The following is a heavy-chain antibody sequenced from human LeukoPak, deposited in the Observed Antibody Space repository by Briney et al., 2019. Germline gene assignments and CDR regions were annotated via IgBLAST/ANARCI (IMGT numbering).Heavy chain of an antibody. D-gene: IGHD1-26*01. CDR3: ARDYTPSGSYLADAFDI. V-gene: IGHV3-48*01. CDR1: GFTFSSYS. J-gene: IGHJ3*02. Sequence: GGSLRLSCAASGFTFSSYSMNWVRQAPGKGLEWVSYISSSSSTIYYADSVKGRFTISRDNAKNSLYLQMNSLRAEDTAVYYCARDYTPSGSYLADAFDIWGQGTMVTLSS. CDR2: ISSSSSTI.